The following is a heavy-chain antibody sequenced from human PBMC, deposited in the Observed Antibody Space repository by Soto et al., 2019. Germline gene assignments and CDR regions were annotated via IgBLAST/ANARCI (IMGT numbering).Heavy chain of an antibody. CDR3: ARFVPCSDGSCALDE. D-gene: IGHD2-15*01. CDR2: IYYTGST. Sequence: PSETLSLTCTVSGGSISSYYWSWIRQPPGKGLEWIGYIYYTGSTNYNPSLKSRVTISVDTSKNQFSLKLTSVTAADTAVYYCARFVPCSDGSCALDERGQGTLVTVSS. V-gene: IGHV4-59*12. J-gene: IGHJ4*02. CDR1: GGSISSYY.